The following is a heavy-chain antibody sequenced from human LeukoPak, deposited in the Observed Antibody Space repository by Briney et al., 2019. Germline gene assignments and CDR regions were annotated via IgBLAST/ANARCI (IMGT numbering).Heavy chain of an antibody. CDR2: IYPGDSDT. CDR1: GYSFTSYW. D-gene: IGHD2-15*01. CDR3: ARHVCSGGSCYAGY. Sequence: GESLKISWNGSGYSFTSYWIGWVRQMPGKGLELIGIIYPGDSDTRYSPSFQGQVTISADKSIRTAYLQWSSVKASHTGMYYCARHVCSGGSCYAGYWGQGTLVTVSS. J-gene: IGHJ4*02. V-gene: IGHV5-51*01.